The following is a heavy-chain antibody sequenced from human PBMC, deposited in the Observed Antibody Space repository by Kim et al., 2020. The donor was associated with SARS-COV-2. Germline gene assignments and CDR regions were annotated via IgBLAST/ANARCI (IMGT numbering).Heavy chain of an antibody. J-gene: IGHJ4*02. CDR2: ISSSSSYI. D-gene: IGHD3-10*01. V-gene: IGHV3-21*01. Sequence: GGSLRLSCAASGFTFSSYSMNWVRQAPGKGLEWVSSISSSSSYIYYADSVKGRFTISRDNAKNSLYLQMNSLRAEDTAVYYCARDSTYYYGSGSYYGFDYWGQGTLVTVSS. CDR3: ARDSTYYYGSGSYYGFDY. CDR1: GFTFSSYS.